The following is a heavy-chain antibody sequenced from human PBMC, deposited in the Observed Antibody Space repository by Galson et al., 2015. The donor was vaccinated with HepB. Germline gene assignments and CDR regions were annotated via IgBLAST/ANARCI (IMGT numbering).Heavy chain of an antibody. Sequence: SLRLSCAASGFTVSSNYMSWVRQAPGKGLEWVSVIYSGGSTYYADSVKGRFTISRDNSKNTLYLQMNSLRAEDTAVYYCARVLYGSGSYGYWGQGTLVTVSS. CDR3: ARVLYGSGSYGY. J-gene: IGHJ4*02. V-gene: IGHV3-66*02. CDR1: GFTVSSNY. D-gene: IGHD3-10*01. CDR2: IYSGGST.